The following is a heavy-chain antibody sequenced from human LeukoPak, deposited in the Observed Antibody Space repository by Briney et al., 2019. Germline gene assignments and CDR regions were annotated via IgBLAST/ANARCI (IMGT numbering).Heavy chain of an antibody. CDR3: ARVYETNGYLY. J-gene: IGHJ4*02. CDR1: GFTFSNYW. Sequence: GGSLRLSCAASGFTFSNYWVHWVRQAPGMGLVWASRINPDGTTTSYADSVKGRFTISRDNAKNTVYLQMNSLRVEDTAVYYCARVYETNGYLYWGQGSLVTVSS. CDR2: INPDGTTT. V-gene: IGHV3-74*01. D-gene: IGHD3-22*01.